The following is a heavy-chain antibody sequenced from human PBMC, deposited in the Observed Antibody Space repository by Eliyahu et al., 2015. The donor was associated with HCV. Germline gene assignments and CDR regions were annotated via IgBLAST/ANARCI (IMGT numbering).Heavy chain of an antibody. CDR1: GFTFSSYG. D-gene: IGHD3-3*01. Sequence: QVQLVESGGGVVQPGRSLRLSCAASGFTFSSYGMHWVRRAPGKGLEWVAVIWYDGSNKYYADSVKGRFTISRDNSKNTLYLQMNSLRAEDTAVYYCARETPLTYYDFWSGLGYYYGMDVWGQGTTVTVSS. J-gene: IGHJ6*02. CDR2: IWYDGSNK. CDR3: ARETPLTYYDFWSGLGYYYGMDV. V-gene: IGHV3-33*01.